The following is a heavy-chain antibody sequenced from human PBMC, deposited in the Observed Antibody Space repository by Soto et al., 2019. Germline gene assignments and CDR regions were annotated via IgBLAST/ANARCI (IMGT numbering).Heavy chain of an antibody. CDR1: GGTFSSYA. CDR3: ARWGRISTMVRGVIPDAFDI. CDR2: IIPIFGTA. J-gene: IGHJ3*02. Sequence: RASVKVSCKASGGTFSSYAISWVRQAPGQGLEWMGGIIPIFGTANYAQKFQGRVTITADESTSTAYMELSSLRSEDTAVYYCARWGRISTMVRGVIPDAFDIWGQGTMVTVSS. D-gene: IGHD3-10*01. V-gene: IGHV1-69*13.